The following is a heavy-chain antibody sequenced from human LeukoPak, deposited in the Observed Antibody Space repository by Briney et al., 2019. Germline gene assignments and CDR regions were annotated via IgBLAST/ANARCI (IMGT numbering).Heavy chain of an antibody. V-gene: IGHV1-2*02. J-gene: IGHJ3*02. CDR3: ARDRSAVTKRWADAFDI. CDR2: INPSSGGT. CDR1: GYTFTDYY. Sequence: ASVKVSCKASGYTFTDYYMHWVRQAPGQGLEWMGWINPSSGGTNYAQKFQGRVTMTRDTSINIDYMELSSLRSDDTAVYYCARDRSAVTKRWADAFDIWGQGTMVTVSS. D-gene: IGHD4-17*01.